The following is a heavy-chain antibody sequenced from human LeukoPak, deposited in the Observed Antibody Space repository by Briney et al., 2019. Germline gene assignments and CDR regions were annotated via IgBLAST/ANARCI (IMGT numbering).Heavy chain of an antibody. V-gene: IGHV1-18*01. D-gene: IGHD2-2*01. CDR1: GYTFTNYG. CDR2: ISTYNGNT. Sequence: RASVKVSCKASGYTFTNYGISWVRQAPGQGLEWMGRISTYNGNTDYAQKLQGRVTMTTDTSTSTAYMELRSLRSDDTAVYYCAREGYCSSTSCYVYYYYGMDVWGQGTTVTVSS. CDR3: AREGYCSSTSCYVYYYYGMDV. J-gene: IGHJ6*02.